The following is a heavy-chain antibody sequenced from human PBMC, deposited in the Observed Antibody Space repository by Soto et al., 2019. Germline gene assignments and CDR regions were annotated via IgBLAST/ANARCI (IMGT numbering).Heavy chain of an antibody. V-gene: IGHV4-59*01. CDR1: GGSISNTY. J-gene: IGHJ2*01. CDR3: ARAPRRLPKNWYFDL. CDR2: VYSGRTT. D-gene: IGHD2-21*02. Sequence: SATLSLTCSVSGGSISNTYWTWIRQSPGKRLEWIGSVYSGRTTNYNPSLQSRVTISIDTSKNQFSLSLPSVTAADTAIYFCARAPRRLPKNWYFDLWGRGTLVTVSS.